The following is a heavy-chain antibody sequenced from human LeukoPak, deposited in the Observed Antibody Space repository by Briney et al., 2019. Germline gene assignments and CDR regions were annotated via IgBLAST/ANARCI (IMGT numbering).Heavy chain of an antibody. D-gene: IGHD3-10*01. V-gene: IGHV4-4*02. Sequence: PSETLSLTCTVSGGSMSTNTWWTWVRQFPGKGLEWIGEIHHRGVTNYNPSLKSRVIVSLDKSKNQFSLNLISVTAADTAVYYCTSRPRYDGSESYYYGMDVWGQGTTVPVSS. CDR2: IHHRGVT. CDR1: GGSMSTNTW. CDR3: TSRPRYDGSESYYYGMDV. J-gene: IGHJ6*02.